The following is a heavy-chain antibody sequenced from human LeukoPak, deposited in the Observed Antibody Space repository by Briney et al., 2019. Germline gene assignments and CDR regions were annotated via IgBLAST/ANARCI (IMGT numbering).Heavy chain of an antibody. CDR3: ARQRKYYDILTGYYSWFDP. CDR1: GGSISSGSYY. D-gene: IGHD3-9*01. J-gene: IGHJ5*02. Sequence: PSETLSLTCTVSGGSISSGSYYWSWIRQPAGKGLEWIGRIYTSGSTNYNPSLKSRVTISVDTSKNQFSLKLSSVTAADTAVYYCARQRKYYDILTGYYSWFDPWGQGTLVTVSS. CDR2: IYTSGST. V-gene: IGHV4-61*02.